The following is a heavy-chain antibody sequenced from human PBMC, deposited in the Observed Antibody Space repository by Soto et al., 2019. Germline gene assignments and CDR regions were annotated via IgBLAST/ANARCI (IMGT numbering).Heavy chain of an antibody. J-gene: IGHJ5*02. Sequence: QVQLQESGPGLVKPSQTLSLTCTVSGGSISSGGYYWSWIRQHPGKGLEWIGYMYYSGSAYYNPSRKSRVTISVDTSKNQFSLKLSSVTAAATAVYYCATQTGFTNWFDPWGQGTLVTVSS. CDR3: ATQTGFTNWFDP. CDR2: MYYSGSA. V-gene: IGHV4-31*03. D-gene: IGHD1-1*01. CDR1: GGSISSGGYY.